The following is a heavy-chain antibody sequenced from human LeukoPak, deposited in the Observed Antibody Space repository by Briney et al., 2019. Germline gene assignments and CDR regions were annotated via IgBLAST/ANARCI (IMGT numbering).Heavy chain of an antibody. V-gene: IGHV4-30-4*08. J-gene: IGHJ4*02. Sequence: PSETLSLTCTVSGGSISSGDYYWSWIRQPPGKGLEWIGYIYYSGSTYYNPSLKSRVTISVDTSKNKFSLKLSSVSAADTAVYYCARDSSSWYGFYWGQGTLVTVSS. CDR1: GGSISSGDYY. D-gene: IGHD6-13*01. CDR2: IYYSGST. CDR3: ARDSSSWYGFY.